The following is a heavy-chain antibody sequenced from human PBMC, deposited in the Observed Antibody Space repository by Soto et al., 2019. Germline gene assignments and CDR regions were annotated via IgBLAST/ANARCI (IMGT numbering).Heavy chain of an antibody. Sequence: ASVKVSCKASGYTFTSYDIYWVRQATGQGLEWMGWMNPNTGNSGYAQKFQGRVTVTSDTSINTVHMELSSLRSEDTAVYYCARRAETNGWNGFGADKYYFDFWGQGTLVTVPS. CDR2: MNPNTGNS. CDR3: ARRAETNGWNGFGADKYYFDF. CDR1: GYTFTSYD. V-gene: IGHV1-8*01. D-gene: IGHD1-1*01. J-gene: IGHJ4*02.